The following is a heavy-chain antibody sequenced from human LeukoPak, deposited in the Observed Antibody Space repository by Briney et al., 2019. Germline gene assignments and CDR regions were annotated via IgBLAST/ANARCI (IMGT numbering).Heavy chain of an antibody. CDR1: GFTFNRYS. Sequence: PGGSLRLSCAASGFTFNRYSMNWVRQAPGKGLEWVSYISSSSSTKYYADSVKGRFTISRDNSKNTLYLQMNSLRAEDTAVYYCAGGEYDFWSGYYLGGLYWGQGTLVTVSS. CDR2: ISSSSSTK. CDR3: AGGEYDFWSGYYLGGLY. D-gene: IGHD3-3*01. V-gene: IGHV3-48*01. J-gene: IGHJ4*02.